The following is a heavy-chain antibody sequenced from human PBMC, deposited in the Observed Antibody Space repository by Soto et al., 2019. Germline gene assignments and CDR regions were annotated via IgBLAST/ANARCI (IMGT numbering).Heavy chain of an antibody. CDR2: ISAYNGNT. Sequence: QVQLVQSGAEVKKPGASVKVSCKASGYTFTSYGISWVRQAPGQGLEWMGWISAYNGNTNYAQKLQGRVTMTTDTYTSTAYMELRRLRSDDTGVYYCARDLWVYSSGWGDAFDIWGQGTMVTVSS. V-gene: IGHV1-18*01. CDR1: GYTFTSYG. CDR3: ARDLWVYSSGWGDAFDI. J-gene: IGHJ3*02. D-gene: IGHD6-19*01.